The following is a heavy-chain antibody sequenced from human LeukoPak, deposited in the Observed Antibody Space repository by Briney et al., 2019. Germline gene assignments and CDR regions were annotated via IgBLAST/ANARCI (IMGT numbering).Heavy chain of an antibody. CDR3: VGDSSSWTSWFDP. CDR2: IYYSGST. Sequence: SETLSLTCTVSGGPISSSPYYWGWIRQPPGKGLEWVGTIYYSGSTYYNPSLKSRVTISVDTSKNQFSLRLSSVTAADTAVYYCVGDSSSWTSWFDPWGQGTLVTVSS. CDR1: GGPISSSPYY. J-gene: IGHJ5*02. V-gene: IGHV4-39*07. D-gene: IGHD6-13*01.